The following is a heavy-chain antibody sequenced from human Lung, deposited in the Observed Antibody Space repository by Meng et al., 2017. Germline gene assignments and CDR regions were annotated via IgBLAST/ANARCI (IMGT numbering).Heavy chain of an antibody. CDR3: ARSQQWLDS. CDR2: TYYSSKWYN. Sequence: QVHLQQSGPGLVKPSQTLSLTCAISGDSCSSNGAAWNWLRQSPSRGLEWRVRTYYSSKWYNGYAVSVRSRITINPDTSKNQFSLQLNSVTPEDTAVYYCARSQQWLDSWGQGTLVTVSS. CDR1: GDSCSSNGAA. V-gene: IGHV6-1*01. J-gene: IGHJ4*02. D-gene: IGHD6-19*01.